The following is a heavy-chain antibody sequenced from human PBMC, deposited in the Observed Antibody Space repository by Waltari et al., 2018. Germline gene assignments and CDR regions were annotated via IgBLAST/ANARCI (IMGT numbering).Heavy chain of an antibody. CDR2: IYPGDSET. Sequence: EVQLVQSGAAVKKPGEFLKISCQASGYTFTNYWIGWVRQLPGKGLEWMGIIYPGDSETTYSPSFEGQVTISADRSTAIAYLQWSSLKASDSAMYYCVRQVGTNWLDPWGQGTQVTVSS. J-gene: IGHJ5*02. CDR3: VRQVGTNWLDP. CDR1: GYTFTNYW. V-gene: IGHV5-51*01. D-gene: IGHD1-26*01.